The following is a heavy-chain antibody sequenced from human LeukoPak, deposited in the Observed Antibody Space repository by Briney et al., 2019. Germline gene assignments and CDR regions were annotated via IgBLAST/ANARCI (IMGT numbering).Heavy chain of an antibody. Sequence: KASETLSLTCTVSGGSISSSSYYWGWIRQPPGKGLEWIGSIYYSGSTYYNPSLKSRVTISVDTSKNQFSLKLSSVTAADTAVYYCARHIGPGMGGFKRIVVVTAGDAPIDYWGQGTLVTVSS. J-gene: IGHJ4*02. CDR2: IYYSGST. V-gene: IGHV4-39*01. CDR3: ARHIGPGMGGFKRIVVVTAGDAPIDY. D-gene: IGHD2-21*02. CDR1: GGSISSSSYY.